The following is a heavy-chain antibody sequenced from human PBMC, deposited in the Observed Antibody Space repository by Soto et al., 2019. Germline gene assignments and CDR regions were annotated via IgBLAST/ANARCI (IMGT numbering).Heavy chain of an antibody. V-gene: IGHV3-74*01. J-gene: IGHJ4*02. CDR1: GFTLSNYW. CDR3: ARVPYCSSSSCYSYFDS. D-gene: IGHD2-2*01. Sequence: EVQLVESGGGLVQPGGSLRLSCAASGFTLSNYWRHWARQAPGRGLVWVSRISSEGSSTNYADSVKGRFTISRDNAKNTLHLQMNSLRAEDTAVYYCARVPYCSSSSCYSYFDSWGQGTLVTVSS. CDR2: ISSEGSST.